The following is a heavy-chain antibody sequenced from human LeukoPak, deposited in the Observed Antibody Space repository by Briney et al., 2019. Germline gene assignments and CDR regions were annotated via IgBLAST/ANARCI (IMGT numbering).Heavy chain of an antibody. D-gene: IGHD3-22*01. V-gene: IGHV3-21*04. CDR1: GFTFSSYS. J-gene: IGHJ4*02. CDR2: ISSSSSYI. Sequence: GGSLRLSCAASGFTFSSYSMNWVRQAPGKGLEWVSSISSSSSYIYYADSVKGRFTISRDNAKNSPYLQMNSLRAEDTAVYYCARGPDYYDSSGYYSPFDYWGQGTLVTVSS. CDR3: ARGPDYYDSSGYYSPFDY.